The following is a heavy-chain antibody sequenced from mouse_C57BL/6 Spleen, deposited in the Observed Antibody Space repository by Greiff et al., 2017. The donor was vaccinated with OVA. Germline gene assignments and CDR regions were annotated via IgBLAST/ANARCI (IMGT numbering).Heavy chain of an antibody. Sequence: EVQLQQSGPELVKPGASVKISCKASGYTFTDYYMNWVKQSHGKSLEWIGDINPNNGGTSYNQKFKGKATLTVDKSSSTAYMELRSLTSEDSAGYYCARGGVYDDYDAQGFAYWGQGTLVTVSA. CDR2: INPNNGGT. J-gene: IGHJ3*01. V-gene: IGHV1-26*01. CDR1: GYTFTDYY. D-gene: IGHD2-4*01. CDR3: ARGGVYDDYDAQGFAY.